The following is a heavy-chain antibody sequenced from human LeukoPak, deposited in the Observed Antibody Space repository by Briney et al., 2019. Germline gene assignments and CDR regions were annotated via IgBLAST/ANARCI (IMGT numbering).Heavy chain of an antibody. V-gene: IGHV3-53*01. CDR2: IYYPGCT. J-gene: IGHJ6*03. Sequence: GGSLSLSRASCMFIHRINYMRGVRQPRTRGLEGVSVIYYPGCTYYAQSVKGRFTIYRDNSKNTLYLQVNSLRAADTAVYYCARERREITLIRGSRPHYYYMDVWGKGTTVPISS. D-gene: IGHD3-10*01. CDR1: MFIHRINY. CDR3: ARERREITLIRGSRPHYYYMDV.